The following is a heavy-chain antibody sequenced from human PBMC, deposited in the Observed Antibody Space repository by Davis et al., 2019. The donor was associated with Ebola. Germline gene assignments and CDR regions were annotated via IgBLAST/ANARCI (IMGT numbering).Heavy chain of an antibody. V-gene: IGHV1-18*01. D-gene: IGHD3-22*01. CDR2: ISAYNGNT. CDR3: ARHDSSGYDAFDI. J-gene: IGHJ3*02. Sequence: ASVKVSCKASEYTFTSYPMHWVRQAPGQGLEWMGWISAYNGNTNYAQKLQGRVTMTTDTSTSTAYMELRSLRSDDTAVYYCARHDSSGYDAFDIWGQGTMVTVSS. CDR1: EYTFTSYP.